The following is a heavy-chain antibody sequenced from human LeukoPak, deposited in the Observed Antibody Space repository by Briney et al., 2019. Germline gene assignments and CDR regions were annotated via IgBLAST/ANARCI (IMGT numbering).Heavy chain of an antibody. Sequence: GGSLRLSCAASGLTFSSYAMSWVRQAPGKGLEWVSSIGGGGYTTYYADSVRGRFTISRDNSKNSMYLQMSSLRAEDTAIYYCAEVESSYCRIWGQGTLVTISS. CDR1: GLTFSSYA. CDR2: IGGGGYTT. J-gene: IGHJ4*01. D-gene: IGHD3-10*01. CDR3: AEVESSYCRI. V-gene: IGHV3-23*01.